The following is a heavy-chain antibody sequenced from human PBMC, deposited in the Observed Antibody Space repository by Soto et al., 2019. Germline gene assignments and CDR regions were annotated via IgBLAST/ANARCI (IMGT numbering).Heavy chain of an antibody. J-gene: IGHJ4*02. V-gene: IGHV3-66*01. CDR2: IYSGGST. CDR1: GFTVSSNY. CDR3: ARDDAGPIPFDF. D-gene: IGHD2-2*02. Sequence: GGSLRLSCAASGFTVSSNYMSWVRQAPGKGLEWVSVIYSGGSTYYADSVKGRFTISRDNSKNTLYLQMNSLRAEDTAVYYCARDDAGPIPFDFWGRGSLVTVSS.